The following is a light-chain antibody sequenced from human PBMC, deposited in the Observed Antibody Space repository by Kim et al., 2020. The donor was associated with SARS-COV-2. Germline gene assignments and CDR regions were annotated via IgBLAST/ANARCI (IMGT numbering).Light chain of an antibody. Sequence: LFPGESASRSCVASQSLVFSLAWYQQKPGQAPRLRIYDASNRATGIPARFSGSGSGTDFTLTISSVEPEDFAVYYCQQRREWPITFGQGTRLEIK. CDR1: QSLVFS. J-gene: IGKJ5*01. V-gene: IGKV3-11*01. CDR2: DAS. CDR3: QQRREWPIT.